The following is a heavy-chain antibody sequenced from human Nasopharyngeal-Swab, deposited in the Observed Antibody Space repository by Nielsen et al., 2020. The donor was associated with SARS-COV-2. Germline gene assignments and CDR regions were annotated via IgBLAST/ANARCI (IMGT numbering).Heavy chain of an antibody. CDR1: GYTLTELP. CDR2: FDPEDGET. V-gene: IGHV1-24*01. J-gene: IGHJ6*02. CDR3: ATGVIAARLLYYYGMDV. Sequence: ASVKVSCKVSGYTLTELPMHWVRQAPGKGLEWMGGFDPEDGETIYAQKFQGRVTMTEDTSTDTAYMELSSLRSEDTAVYYCATGVIAARLLYYYGMDVWGQGTTVTVSS. D-gene: IGHD6-6*01.